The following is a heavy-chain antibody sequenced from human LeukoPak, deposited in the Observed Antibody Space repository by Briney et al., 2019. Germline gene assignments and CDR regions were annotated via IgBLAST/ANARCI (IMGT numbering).Heavy chain of an antibody. CDR1: GGSISSYY. D-gene: IGHD1-26*01. CDR2: IYYSGST. V-gene: IGHV4-59*08. J-gene: IGHJ4*02. CDR3: ARLGAMVDY. Sequence: PSGTLSLTCTVSGGSISSYYWSWIRQPPGKGLEWIGYIYYSGSTNYNPSLKSRVTISVDTSKNQFSLKLSSVTAADTAVYYCARLGAMVDYWGQGTLVTVSS.